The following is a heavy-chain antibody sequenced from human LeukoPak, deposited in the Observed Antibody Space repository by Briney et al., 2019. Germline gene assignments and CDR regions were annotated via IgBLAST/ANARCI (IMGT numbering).Heavy chain of an antibody. Sequence: ASVKVSCKASGYTFTGYYMHWVRQAPGQGLEWMGWINPNSGGTNYAQKFQGRVTMTRDTSISTAYMELSRLRSDDTAVYYCARVGSPWYYYYYMDVWGKGTTVTVSS. CDR1: GYTFTGYY. J-gene: IGHJ6*03. V-gene: IGHV1-2*02. D-gene: IGHD1-26*01. CDR3: ARVGSPWYYYYYMDV. CDR2: INPNSGGT.